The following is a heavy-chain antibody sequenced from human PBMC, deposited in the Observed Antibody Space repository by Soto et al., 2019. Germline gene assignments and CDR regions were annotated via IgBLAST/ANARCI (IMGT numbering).Heavy chain of an antibody. CDR2: TSYDGKSS. CDR1: GFPFSNYG. J-gene: IGHJ6*02. D-gene: IGHD7-27*01. CDR3: ARERRGDGYSYYYAMDV. V-gene: IGHV3-30*03. Sequence: QVQLVESGGGVVQPGRSLRLSCAASGFPFSNYGMHWVRLAPGKGLERVAVTSYDGKSSYYADSVKGRFTNSRDNSKTTLYLQMNSMRAEDTALYYCARERRGDGYSYYYAMDVWGQGTTVTVSS.